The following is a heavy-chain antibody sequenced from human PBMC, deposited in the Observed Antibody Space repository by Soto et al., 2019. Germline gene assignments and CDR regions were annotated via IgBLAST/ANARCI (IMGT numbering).Heavy chain of an antibody. CDR3: TRLLSAAQDY. CDR2: IRDRAYNYAT. Sequence: GGSLRLSCVASGFVFKDSSIHWVRQASGKGLEWVGRIRDRAYNYATAYTASVKGRFTISRDDSTNTAYLQMNSLRTEDTAIYYCTRLLSAAQDYWGKGPLVTVSS. J-gene: IGHJ4*02. CDR1: GFVFKDSS. D-gene: IGHD6-25*01. V-gene: IGHV3-73*01.